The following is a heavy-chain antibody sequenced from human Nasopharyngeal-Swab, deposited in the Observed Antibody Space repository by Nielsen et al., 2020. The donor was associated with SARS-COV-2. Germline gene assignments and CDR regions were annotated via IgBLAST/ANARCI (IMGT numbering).Heavy chain of an antibody. V-gene: IGHV3-33*08. CDR1: GFTFSNYD. Sequence: GESLKISCTASGFTFSNYDIHWLRQTPGKGLEWVAVMWYDGSSERYADSVKGRFTISRDISKNTLYLQMNGLRAEDTAVYYCARESGVSSTSPFDCWGRGTLVTVSS. CDR2: MWYDGSSE. D-gene: IGHD2-2*01. J-gene: IGHJ4*02. CDR3: ARESGVSSTSPFDC.